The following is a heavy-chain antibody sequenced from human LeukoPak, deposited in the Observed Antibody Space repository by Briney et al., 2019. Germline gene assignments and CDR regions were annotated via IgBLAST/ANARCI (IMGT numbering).Heavy chain of an antibody. D-gene: IGHD3-10*01. Sequence: SETLSLTCTVSGGSISSTTHYWGWVRQPPGTELEWHGSLYYTGKTYYNPSLVSRVTISVDTSRNRFSLKLDSVTAADTAIYYCARGTWVPGYFDLWGQGNLVTVSS. V-gene: IGHV4-39*07. CDR3: ARGTWVPGYFDL. CDR2: LYYTGKT. CDR1: GGSISSTTHY. J-gene: IGHJ4*02.